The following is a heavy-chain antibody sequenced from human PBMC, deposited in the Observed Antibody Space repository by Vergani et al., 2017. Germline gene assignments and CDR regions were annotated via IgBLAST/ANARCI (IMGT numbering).Heavy chain of an antibody. CDR1: GFTFSACP. D-gene: IGHD3-10*01. CDR3: AKQYFVSGNYLFDY. J-gene: IGHJ4*02. Sequence: EVQLLQSGGGVIQPGGSVRLSCAASGFTFSACPMTWVRQAPGQGLEWVLGISGSGVSAYYTDSVKGRFTISRDNSKNKLFLQMNNLRTEDTAIYYCAKQYFVSGNYLFDYWGQGSLVTVSS. CDR2: ISGSGVSA. V-gene: IGHV3-23*01.